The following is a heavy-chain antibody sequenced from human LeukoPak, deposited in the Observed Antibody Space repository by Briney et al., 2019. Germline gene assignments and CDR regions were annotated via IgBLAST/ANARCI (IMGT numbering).Heavy chain of an antibody. V-gene: IGHV4-4*07. CDR3: AGTIVGATIALLRRRWFDP. D-gene: IGHD1-26*01. CDR2: IYTSGST. CDR1: GGSISSYY. Sequence: PETLSLTCTVSGGSISSYYWSWIRQPAGKGLEWIGRIYTSGSTNYNPSLKSRVTMSVDTSKNQFSLKLSSVTAADTAVYYCAGTIVGATIALLRRRWFDPWGQGTLVTVSS. J-gene: IGHJ5*02.